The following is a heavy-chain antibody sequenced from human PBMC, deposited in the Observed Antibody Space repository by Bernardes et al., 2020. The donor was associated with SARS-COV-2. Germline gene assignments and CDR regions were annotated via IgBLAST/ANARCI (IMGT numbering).Heavy chain of an antibody. D-gene: IGHD5-12*01. CDR2: VSYDGSNK. V-gene: IGHV3-30*18. CDR1: GFTFSNYG. Sequence: GGSLRLSCAASGFTFSNYGMHWVRQAPGKGLEWVAVVSYDGSNKYYADSVKGRFTISRDNSKNTLYLQMNSLRAEDTALYYCAKVNERDGYNYWNLMDVWDQGTTVTVSS. J-gene: IGHJ6*02. CDR3: AKVNERDGYNYWNLMDV.